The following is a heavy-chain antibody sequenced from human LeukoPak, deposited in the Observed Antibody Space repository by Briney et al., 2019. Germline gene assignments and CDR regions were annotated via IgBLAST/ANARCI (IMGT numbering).Heavy chain of an antibody. CDR1: VFTYSRYA. CDR3: AKRNLGATTRSSYYYGMDV. D-gene: IGHD1-26*01. CDR2: SSGSGVST. J-gene: IGHJ6*02. Sequence: GGPLSLSCAASVFTYSRYAMTWVRQAPGKARECVSASSGSGVSTYYADSVKGRFTISIDNSNNTLYLQMNSLRAEDTAVYYCAKRNLGATTRSSYYYGMDVWGQGTTVTVSS. V-gene: IGHV3-23*01.